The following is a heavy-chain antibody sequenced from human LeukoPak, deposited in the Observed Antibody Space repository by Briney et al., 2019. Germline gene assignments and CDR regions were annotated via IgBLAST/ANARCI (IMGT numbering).Heavy chain of an antibody. Sequence: PGGSLRLSCVPSGITFSNSALSWVRQAPGKGLEWVSTITKSGDQTHYADSVRGLFTISRDIFKNTLYFQMNSLRAEDTAVYHCVKSAGKDGYRDVFDIWGQGTVVTVSS. D-gene: IGHD5-24*01. V-gene: IGHV3-23*01. CDR1: GITFSNSA. CDR3: VKSAGKDGYRDVFDI. CDR2: ITKSGDQT. J-gene: IGHJ3*02.